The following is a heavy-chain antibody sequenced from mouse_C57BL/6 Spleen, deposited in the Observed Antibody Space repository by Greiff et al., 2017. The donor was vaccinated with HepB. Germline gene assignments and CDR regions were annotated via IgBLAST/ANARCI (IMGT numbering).Heavy chain of an antibody. CDR2: IHPNSGST. CDR3: ARHSYYAMDY. J-gene: IGHJ4*01. CDR1: GYTFTSYW. Sequence: QVQLQQPGAELVKPGASVKLSCKASGYTFTSYWMHWVKQRPGQGLEWIGMIHPNSGSTNYNEKFKSKATLTVDKSSSTAYMQISSLTSEDSAVYYCARHSYYAMDYWGQGTSVTVSS. V-gene: IGHV1-64*01.